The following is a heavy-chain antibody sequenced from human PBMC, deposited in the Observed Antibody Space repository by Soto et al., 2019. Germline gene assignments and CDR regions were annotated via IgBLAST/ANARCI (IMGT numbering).Heavy chain of an antibody. CDR1: GGSFSGYY. J-gene: IGHJ5*02. V-gene: IGHV4-34*01. CDR2: INHSGST. D-gene: IGHD3-3*01. CDR3: ARGTALRGFLEWLPLGWFDP. Sequence: SETLSLTCAVYGGSFSGYYWSWIRQPPGEGLEWIGEINHSGSTNYNPSLKSRVTISVDTSKNQFSLKMSSVTAQDTAVYYCARGTALRGFLEWLPLGWFDPWGQGTLVTVSS.